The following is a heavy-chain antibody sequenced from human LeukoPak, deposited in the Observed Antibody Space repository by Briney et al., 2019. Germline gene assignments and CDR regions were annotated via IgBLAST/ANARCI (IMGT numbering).Heavy chain of an antibody. CDR3: ARPGRSWSKTYPFDY. CDR2: INHSGST. Sequence: SETLSLTCAVYGVSFSGYYWSWIRQPPGKGLEWIGEINHSGSTNYNPSLKSRVTISVDTSKNQFSLKLSSVTAADTAVYYCARPGRSWSKTYPFDYWGQGTLVTVSS. CDR1: GVSFSGYY. J-gene: IGHJ4*02. D-gene: IGHD6-13*01. V-gene: IGHV4-34*01.